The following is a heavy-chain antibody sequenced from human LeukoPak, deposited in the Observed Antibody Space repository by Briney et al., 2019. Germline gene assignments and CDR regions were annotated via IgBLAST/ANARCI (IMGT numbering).Heavy chain of an antibody. V-gene: IGHV3-30*04. D-gene: IGHD1/OR15-1a*01. Sequence: PGRSLRLSCAASGFTFSSYAMHWVRQAPGKGLEWVAVISYDGSNKYYADSVKGRFTISRDNSKNTLYLQMNSLRAEDTAVYYCASSQQTFDYWGRGTLVTVSS. J-gene: IGHJ4*02. CDR2: ISYDGSNK. CDR3: ASSQQTFDY. CDR1: GFTFSSYA.